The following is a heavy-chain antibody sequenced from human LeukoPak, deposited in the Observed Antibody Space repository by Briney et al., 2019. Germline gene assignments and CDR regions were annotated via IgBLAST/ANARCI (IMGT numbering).Heavy chain of an antibody. CDR1: SVSFSNYN. V-gene: IGHV4-34*01. J-gene: IGHJ4*02. CDR3: ARGGPGSGYHYYLDY. Sequence: SETLSLTCAVCSVSFSNYNWTWICQPPGKGLEWIGEINHSGSSNYNPSLKSRVTISVDTSNNQFSLKLTSVTAAYTAVYHCARGGPGSGYHYYLDYWGQGTLVTVSS. D-gene: IGHD3-22*01. CDR2: INHSGSS.